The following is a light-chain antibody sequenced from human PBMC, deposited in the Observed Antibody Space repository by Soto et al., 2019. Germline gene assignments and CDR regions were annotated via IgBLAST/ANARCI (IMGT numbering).Light chain of an antibody. CDR2: EVT. Sequence: QSALTQPRSVSGSPGQSVTISCTGSSSDVGGYNYVSWYQQYPGKAPKLIIYEVTKRPSGVPDRFSGSKSGNTASLTISGLQAEDEADYYCCSYAGSYTLVFGGGTKLTVL. CDR1: SSDVGGYNY. V-gene: IGLV2-11*01. CDR3: CSYAGSYTLV. J-gene: IGLJ3*02.